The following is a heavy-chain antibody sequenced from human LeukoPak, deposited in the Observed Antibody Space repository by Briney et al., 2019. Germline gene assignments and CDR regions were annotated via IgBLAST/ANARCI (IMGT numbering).Heavy chain of an antibody. J-gene: IGHJ4*02. V-gene: IGHV3-33*01. CDR1: GFTLSSYG. D-gene: IGHD6-19*01. CDR2: IWYDGSNE. Sequence: PGGSLRLSCAASGFTLSSYGMHWVRQAPGKGLDWVAVIWYDGSNEYYADSVKGRFTISRDNSKNTLYLQINSLRAEDTAVYYCARGLFSGWYYFDYWGQGTLVTVSS. CDR3: ARGLFSGWYYFDY.